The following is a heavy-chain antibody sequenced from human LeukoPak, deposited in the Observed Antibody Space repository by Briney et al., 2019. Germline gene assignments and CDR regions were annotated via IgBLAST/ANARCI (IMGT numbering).Heavy chain of an antibody. CDR1: GYTFTSYD. V-gene: IGHV1-8*01. D-gene: IGHD6-19*01. CDR3: ARGLGSGWYGFGRYYMDV. CDR2: MNPNSGNT. Sequence: ASVKVSCKASGYTFTSYDISWVRQATGQGLEWMGWMNPNSGNTGYAQKFQGRVTMTRNTSISTAYMELSSLRSEDTAVYYCARGLGSGWYGFGRYYMDVWGKGTTVTVSS. J-gene: IGHJ6*03.